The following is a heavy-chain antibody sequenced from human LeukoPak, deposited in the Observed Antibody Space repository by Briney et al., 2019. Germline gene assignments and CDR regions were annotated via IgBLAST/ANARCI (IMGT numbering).Heavy chain of an antibody. CDR1: GYTFTSYD. CDR2: MNPNSGNT. D-gene: IGHD3-10*01. V-gene: IGHV1-8*01. J-gene: IGHJ5*02. CDR3: AREGFDVLLWFRELLRSNWFDP. Sequence: ASVKVSCKASGYTFTSYDISWVRQATGQGLEWMGWMNPNSGNTGYAQKFQGRVTMTRNTSISTAYMELSSLRSEDTAVYYCAREGFDVLLWFRELLRSNWFDPWGQGTLVTVSS.